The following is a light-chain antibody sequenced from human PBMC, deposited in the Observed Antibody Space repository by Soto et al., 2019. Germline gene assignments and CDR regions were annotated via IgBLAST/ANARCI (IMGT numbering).Light chain of an antibody. Sequence: DIQMTQSPSTLSGSVGDRVTITCRASQAISSWLAWYQQKQGKAPKPXIYTASTLKSGVRSRFSGSGSGTEFTLTISSLQPDDFATYYCQQYNSYPYAFGQGTKVDIK. J-gene: IGKJ1*01. V-gene: IGKV1-5*03. CDR1: QAISSW. CDR2: TAS. CDR3: QQYNSYPYA.